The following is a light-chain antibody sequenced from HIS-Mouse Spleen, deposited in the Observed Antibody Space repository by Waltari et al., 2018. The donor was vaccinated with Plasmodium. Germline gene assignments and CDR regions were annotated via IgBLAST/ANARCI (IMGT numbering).Light chain of an antibody. Sequence: SYELTQPPSVSVSPGQTASITCSGDALPKQYAYWYKQKPGQPPVLVIYKDSERPSGIPERFSGSSSGTTVTLTISGVQAEDEADYYCQSADSSGTYVFGTGTKVTVL. CDR3: QSADSSGTYV. CDR2: KDS. V-gene: IGLV3-25*03. CDR1: ALPKQY. J-gene: IGLJ1*01.